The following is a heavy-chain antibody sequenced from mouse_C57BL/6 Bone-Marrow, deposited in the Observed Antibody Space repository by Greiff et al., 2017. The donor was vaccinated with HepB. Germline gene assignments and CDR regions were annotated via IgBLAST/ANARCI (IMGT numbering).Heavy chain of an antibody. CDR3: ARSATVVAEGYYAMDY. V-gene: IGHV1-69*01. D-gene: IGHD1-1*01. CDR1: GYTFTSYW. Sequence: QVQLQQPGAELVMPGASVKLSCKASGYTFTSYWMHWVKQRPGQGLEWIGEIDPSDSYTNYNQKFKGKSTLTVDKSSSTAYMQLSSLTSEDSAVYYCARSATVVAEGYYAMDYWGQGTSVTVSS. J-gene: IGHJ4*01. CDR2: IDPSDSYT.